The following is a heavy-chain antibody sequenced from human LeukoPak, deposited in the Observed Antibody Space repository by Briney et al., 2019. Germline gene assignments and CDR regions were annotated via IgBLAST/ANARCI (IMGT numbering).Heavy chain of an antibody. Sequence: GGSLRLSCIASGFTFRNYGMSWVRQAPGKGLEWVSGLSDAGVKIFYSDSVKGRFTISRDNSKNTLYLQMDSLRAEDTAVYYCANTHCDSSPIVWNFWGQGTLVTVSS. CDR2: LSDAGVKI. D-gene: IGHD6-6*01. V-gene: IGHV3-23*01. CDR3: ANTHCDSSPIVWNF. CDR1: GFTFRNYG. J-gene: IGHJ4*02.